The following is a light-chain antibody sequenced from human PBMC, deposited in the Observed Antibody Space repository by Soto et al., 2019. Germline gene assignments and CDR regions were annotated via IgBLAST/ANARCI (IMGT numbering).Light chain of an antibody. Sequence: DIQMTQSPSTLSASVGDRVTITCRASQSISNWLAWYQQKPGKAPKLLIDKTSSLESGVPARFSGSGSGTEFTLTISSLQPDDFATYYCQQYHSYWTFGQGTKVDVK. CDR3: QQYHSYWT. J-gene: IGKJ1*01. CDR2: KTS. CDR1: QSISNW. V-gene: IGKV1-5*03.